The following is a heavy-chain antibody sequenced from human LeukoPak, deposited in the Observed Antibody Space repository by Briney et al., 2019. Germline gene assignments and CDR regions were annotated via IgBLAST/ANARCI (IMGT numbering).Heavy chain of an antibody. J-gene: IGHJ4*02. V-gene: IGHV3-30*04. Sequence: GGSLRLSCAASGFTFSTYAMHWVRQAPGKGLEWVAVISYDGSNKYYADSVKGRLTISRDNSKNMLYLQMNSLRAEDTAVYYCARDFTIAVAGWGQGTLVTVAS. CDR2: ISYDGSNK. D-gene: IGHD6-19*01. CDR1: GFTFSTYA. CDR3: ARDFTIAVAG.